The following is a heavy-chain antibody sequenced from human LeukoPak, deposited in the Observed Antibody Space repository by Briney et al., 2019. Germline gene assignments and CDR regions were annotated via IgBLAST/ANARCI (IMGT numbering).Heavy chain of an antibody. J-gene: IGHJ5*02. V-gene: IGHV4-34*01. CDR1: GGSFSGYY. CDR3: AREDGGSSSGP. CDR2: INHSGST. D-gene: IGHD6-6*01. Sequence: SETLSLTCAVYGGSFSGYYWSWIRQPPGKGLEWIGEINHSGSTNYNPSLKSRVTISVDTSKNQFSLKLSSVTAADTAVYYCAREDGGSSSGPWGQGTLVTVSS.